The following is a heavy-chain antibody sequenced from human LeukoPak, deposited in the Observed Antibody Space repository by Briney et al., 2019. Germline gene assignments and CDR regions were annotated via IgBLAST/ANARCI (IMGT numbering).Heavy chain of an antibody. CDR3: ARGLVDYYYYGLDV. Sequence: GGSLRLSCAASGFTFSSFEMNWVRQAPGKGLEWISYIGSGGNIIYYAASVKGRFTISRDNAKNSLYLQMNSLRADDTAVYYCARGLVDYYYYGLDVWGQGTTVTVSS. CDR2: IGSGGNII. D-gene: IGHD6-6*01. CDR1: GFTFSSFE. J-gene: IGHJ6*02. V-gene: IGHV3-48*03.